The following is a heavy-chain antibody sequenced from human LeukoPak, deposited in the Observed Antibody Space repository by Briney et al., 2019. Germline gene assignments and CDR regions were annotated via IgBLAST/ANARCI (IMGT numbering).Heavy chain of an antibody. D-gene: IGHD3-3*01. J-gene: IGHJ6*03. CDR1: GFTLDDYG. CDR3: ARDRITIFGVEYYYYYYMDV. Sequence: GGSLRLSCAASGFTLDDYGMSWVRHAPGKGLEWVSGMNWNGGSTDYADSVKGRFTISRDNAKNYLYLQMNSLRAEDTALYYCARDRITIFGVEYYYYYYMDVWGKGPTVTVSS. CDR2: MNWNGGST. V-gene: IGHV3-20*04.